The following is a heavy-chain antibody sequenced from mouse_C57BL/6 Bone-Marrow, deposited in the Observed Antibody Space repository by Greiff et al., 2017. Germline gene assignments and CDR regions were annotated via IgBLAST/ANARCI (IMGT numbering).Heavy chain of an antibody. Sequence: QVQLQQSGAELARPGASVKLSCKASGYTFTSYGISWVKQRTGQGLEWIGEIYPRSGNTYYNEKFKGKATLTADKSSSTAYMELRSLTSEDSAVYFCARSGQLRLIFAYWGQGTLVTVSA. J-gene: IGHJ3*01. D-gene: IGHD3-2*02. V-gene: IGHV1-81*01. CDR3: ARSGQLRLIFAY. CDR2: IYPRSGNT. CDR1: GYTFTSYG.